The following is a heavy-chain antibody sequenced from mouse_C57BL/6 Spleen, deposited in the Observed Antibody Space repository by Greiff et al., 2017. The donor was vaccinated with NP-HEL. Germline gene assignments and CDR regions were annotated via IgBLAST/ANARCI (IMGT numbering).Heavy chain of an antibody. CDR2: IHPNSGST. D-gene: IGHD2-3*01. CDR3: ARDDGYYRYFDY. Sequence: QVQLKQPGAELVKPGASVKLSCKASGYTFTSYWMHWVKQRPGQGLEWIGMIHPNSGSTNYNEKFKSKATLTVDKSSSTAYMQLSSLTSEDSAVYYCARDDGYYRYFDYWGQGTTLTVSS. CDR1: GYTFTSYW. J-gene: IGHJ2*01. V-gene: IGHV1-64*01.